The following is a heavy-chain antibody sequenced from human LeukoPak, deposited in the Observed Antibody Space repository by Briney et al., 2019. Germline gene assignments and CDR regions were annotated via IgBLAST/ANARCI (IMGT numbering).Heavy chain of an antibody. CDR2: MNPNSGDT. D-gene: IGHD6-13*01. CDR3: ARVGQEEAGTDFDY. V-gene: IGHV1-2*02. Sequence: GASVKVSCKASGYTFTGYYMHWVRQAPGQGLEWMGWMNPNSGDTGYAQKFQGRVTMTRDTSITTAYLELSSLKSEDTAVYYCARVGQEEAGTDFDYWGQGTLVTVSS. J-gene: IGHJ4*02. CDR1: GYTFTGYY.